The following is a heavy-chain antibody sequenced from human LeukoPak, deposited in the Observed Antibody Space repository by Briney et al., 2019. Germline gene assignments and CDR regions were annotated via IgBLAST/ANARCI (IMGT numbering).Heavy chain of an antibody. Sequence: SETLSLTCAVYGGSFSGYYWSWIRQPPGKGLEWIGEINHSGSTNYNPSLKSRVTISVYTSKNQFSLKLSSVTAADTAVYYCARGREMATIMFDYWGQGTLVTVSS. D-gene: IGHD5-24*01. CDR2: INHSGST. J-gene: IGHJ4*02. CDR1: GGSFSGYY. CDR3: ARGREMATIMFDY. V-gene: IGHV4-34*01.